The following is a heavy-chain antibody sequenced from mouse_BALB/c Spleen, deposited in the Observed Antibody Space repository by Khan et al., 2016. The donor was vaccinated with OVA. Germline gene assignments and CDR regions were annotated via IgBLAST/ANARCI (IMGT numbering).Heavy chain of an antibody. Sequence: EVQLVESGGGLVKPGGSLKVSCAASGFTFSNYAMSWVRQTPEKRLEWVASISTGDTTYYPDSVKGRFTISRDNARNILYLQMSSLRSDDTAMYYCARDYWFVYWVQGTLVTVSA. CDR3: ARDYWFVY. CDR2: ISTGDTT. J-gene: IGHJ3*01. CDR1: GFTFSNYA. V-gene: IGHV5-6-5*01.